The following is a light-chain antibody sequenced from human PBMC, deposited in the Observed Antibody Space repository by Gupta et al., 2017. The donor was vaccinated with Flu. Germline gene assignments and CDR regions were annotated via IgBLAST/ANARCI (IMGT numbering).Light chain of an antibody. Sequence: SPGQTASLTCAGDKLGEKVACWYQQKAGQSPVLVIYQDSKRPSGIPERFSGSNSGNTATLTIGGTQAMDEADYYCQAWDGNTVIFGGGTKLTVL. CDR1: KLGEKV. V-gene: IGLV3-1*01. CDR2: QDS. CDR3: QAWDGNTVI. J-gene: IGLJ2*01.